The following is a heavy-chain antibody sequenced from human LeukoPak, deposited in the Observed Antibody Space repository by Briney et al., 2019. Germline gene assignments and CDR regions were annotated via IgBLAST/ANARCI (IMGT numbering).Heavy chain of an antibody. CDR2: IKQDGSEK. J-gene: IGHJ4*02. CDR3: AKDRGYNSVDY. CDR1: GFTFSSYW. Sequence: GGSLRLSCAASGFTFSSYWMSWVRQAPGKGLEWVANIKQDGSEKYYVDSVKGRFTISRDNAKNTLYLQMNSLRAEDTAVYYCAKDRGYNSVDYWGQGTLVTVSS. D-gene: IGHD5-24*01. V-gene: IGHV3-7*01.